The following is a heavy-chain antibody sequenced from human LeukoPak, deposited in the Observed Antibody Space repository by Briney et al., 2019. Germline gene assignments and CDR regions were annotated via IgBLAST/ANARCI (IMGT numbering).Heavy chain of an antibody. J-gene: IGHJ4*02. V-gene: IGHV4-34*01. CDR2: INHSGDT. Sequence: KPSETLSLTCVVYGGSFSAYYWSWIRQPPGKGLEWIGEINHSGDTNYNPSLKSRVTISLDTSKNQFSLKLTSVTAADTAVYYCGIEAFKLASWGQGTLVTVSS. CDR1: GGSFSAYY. D-gene: IGHD3-16*01. CDR3: GIEAFKLAS.